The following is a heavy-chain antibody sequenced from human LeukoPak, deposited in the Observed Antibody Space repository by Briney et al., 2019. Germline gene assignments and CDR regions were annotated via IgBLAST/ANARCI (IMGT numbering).Heavy chain of an antibody. Sequence: PGGSLRLSCVVSGFTFNRCWMNWVRQAPGKGLEWVAHINPDGRDTYYVDSVKDRFTISRDNAQNSMYLQMNSLRVEDTAVYYCTSWGDTTAEYFQRWGQGTLVTVSS. V-gene: IGHV3-7*01. CDR2: INPDGRDT. J-gene: IGHJ1*01. D-gene: IGHD2-21*02. CDR1: GFTFNRCW. CDR3: TSWGDTTAEYFQR.